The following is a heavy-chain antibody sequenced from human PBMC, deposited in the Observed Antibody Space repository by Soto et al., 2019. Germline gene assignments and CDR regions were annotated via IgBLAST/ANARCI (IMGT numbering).Heavy chain of an antibody. CDR3: ASQYDSVYYGMDV. CDR2: IYYSGST. V-gene: IGHV4-39*01. D-gene: IGHD3-22*01. CDR1: GGSISSSGYY. Sequence: SETLSLTCTVSGGSISSSGYYWGWIRKSPGKGLEWIGRIYYSGSTYYNPSLKSRVTISVDTSKNQFSLKLSSVTAADTAVYYCASQYDSVYYGMDVWGQGNSVTVSS. J-gene: IGHJ6*02.